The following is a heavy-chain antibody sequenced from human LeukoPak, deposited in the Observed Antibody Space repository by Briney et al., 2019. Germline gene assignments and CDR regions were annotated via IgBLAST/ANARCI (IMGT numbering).Heavy chain of an antibody. J-gene: IGHJ5*02. CDR1: GYTLTELS. Sequence: ASVKVSCKVSGYTLTELSMHWVRQAPGKGLEWMGGFDPEDGETIYAQKFQGRVAMTEDTSTDTAYIELSSLRSEDTAVYYCATGGSSWYTWFDPWGQGTLVTVSS. CDR3: ATGGSSWYTWFDP. D-gene: IGHD6-13*01. CDR2: FDPEDGET. V-gene: IGHV1-24*01.